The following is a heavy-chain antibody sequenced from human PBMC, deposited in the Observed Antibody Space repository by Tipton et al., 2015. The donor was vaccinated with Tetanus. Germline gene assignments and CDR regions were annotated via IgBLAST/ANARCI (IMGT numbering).Heavy chain of an antibody. J-gene: IGHJ6*01. V-gene: IGHV4-61*08. CDR1: GGSIRSGDYQ. D-gene: IGHD1-7*01. Sequence: TLSLTCSVSGGSIRSGDYQWNWIRQPPGKGLEWLAYVSYSGSTNSNYDLKSRITISRDTSKNQFSLKLTSVTAADTAVYYCARDRITGPTGRYYAMDVWGQGTTVTVSS. CDR2: VSYSGST. CDR3: ARDRITGPTGRYYAMDV.